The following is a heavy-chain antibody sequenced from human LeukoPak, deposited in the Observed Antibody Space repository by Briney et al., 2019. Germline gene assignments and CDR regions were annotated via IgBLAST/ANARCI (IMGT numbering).Heavy chain of an antibody. CDR2: IYYSGST. J-gene: IGHJ4*02. CDR1: GGSISSSSYY. CDR3: ARQSPGSGRFDY. V-gene: IGHV4-39*01. Sequence: SETLSLTCTVSGGSISSSSYYWGWIRQPPGKGLEWIGSIYYSGSTYYNPSLKSRVTISVDTSKNQFSLKLSSVTAADTAVYYCARQSPGSGRFDYWGQGTLVTVSS. D-gene: IGHD2-15*01.